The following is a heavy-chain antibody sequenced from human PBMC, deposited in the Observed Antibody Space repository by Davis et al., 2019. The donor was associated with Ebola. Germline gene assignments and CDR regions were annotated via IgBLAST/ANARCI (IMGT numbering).Heavy chain of an antibody. V-gene: IGHV3-33*06. J-gene: IGHJ4*02. CDR1: GFTLSGYD. CDR2: IWDDGSNK. D-gene: IGHD3-22*01. CDR3: AKDRGYYFDSSGYYSVGFDS. Sequence: GGSLRLSCAASGFTLSGYDMNWVRQAPGKGLQWVAVIWDDGSNKYYADSVKDRFTISRDNSKNTLFLQMNSLRAEDTAVYYCAKDRGYYFDSSGYYSVGFDSWGQGTLVTVSS.